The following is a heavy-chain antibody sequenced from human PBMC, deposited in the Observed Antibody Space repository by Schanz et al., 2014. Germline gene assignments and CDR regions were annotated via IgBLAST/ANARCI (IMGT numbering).Heavy chain of an antibody. CDR2: ISWNSGNI. J-gene: IGHJ6*02. D-gene: IGHD3-10*01. CDR1: GFRFDDYA. CDR3: ARDGGEVVRGVIEGVNHYYYGMDV. V-gene: IGHV3-9*01. Sequence: EVQLVESGGGLVQPGRSLRLSCVASGFRFDDYAMHWVRQAPGKGLEWVSGISWNSGNIAYADSVKGRFTISRDNAKNSLYLQMNSLRAEDTAVYYCARDGGEVVRGVIEGVNHYYYGMDVWGQGTTVTVSS.